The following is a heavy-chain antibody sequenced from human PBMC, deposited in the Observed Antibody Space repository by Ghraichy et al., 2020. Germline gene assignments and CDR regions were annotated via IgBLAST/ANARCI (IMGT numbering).Heavy chain of an antibody. CDR1: GFTFNNYW. CDR3: ARDLFYFDQGGDYASDY. CDR2: IKHDGSQR. Sequence: GGSLRLSCAASGFTFNNYWMTWARQSPEKGLEWVANIKHDGSQRYYVDSVMGRFTISRDNTKNSMYLQMNSLRAEDTAVYYCARDLFYFDQGGDYASDYWGQGTLVTVSS. D-gene: IGHD2-21*01. V-gene: IGHV3-7*01. J-gene: IGHJ4*02.